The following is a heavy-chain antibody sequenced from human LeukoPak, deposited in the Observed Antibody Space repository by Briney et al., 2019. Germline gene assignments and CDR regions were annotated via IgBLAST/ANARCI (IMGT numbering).Heavy chain of an antibody. CDR3: ARDYCSSTSCYWHYFDY. J-gene: IGHJ4*02. Sequence: PSETLSLTCTVSGYSISSGYYWGWIRQPPGKGLEWIGSIYHSGSTYYNPSLKSRVTISVDTSKNQFSLKLSSVTAADTAVYYCARDYCSSTSCYWHYFDYWGQGTLVTVSS. D-gene: IGHD2-2*01. CDR1: GYSISSGYY. CDR2: IYHSGST. V-gene: IGHV4-38-2*02.